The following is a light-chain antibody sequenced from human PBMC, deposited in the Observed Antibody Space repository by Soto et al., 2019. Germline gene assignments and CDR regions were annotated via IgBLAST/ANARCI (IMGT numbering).Light chain of an antibody. J-gene: IGKJ1*01. V-gene: IGKV3-15*01. CDR1: QSVSSN. CDR2: GAS. Sequence: EIVMTQSPATLSVSPGERATLSCRASQSVSSNLAWYQQKPGQAPRLLIYGASTRATGIPARFSGSGSGTEFTLTIRSLQSEDFAIYYCKQRSIWHRTFGQGTKVDIK. CDR3: KQRSIWHRT.